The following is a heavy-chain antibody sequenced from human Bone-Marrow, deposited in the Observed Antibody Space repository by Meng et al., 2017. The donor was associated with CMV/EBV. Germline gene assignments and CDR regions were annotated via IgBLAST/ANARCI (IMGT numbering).Heavy chain of an antibody. CDR1: GYTFTSYG. J-gene: IGHJ6*02. CDR2: ISAYNGNT. D-gene: IGHD3-22*01. V-gene: IGHV1-18*01. CDR3: ARDLVTMIDDYVMDV. Sequence: ASVKVSCKASGYTFTSYGISWVRQAPGQGLEWMGWISAYNGNTNYAQKLQGRVTMTTDTSTSTAYMELRSLRSDDTAVYYCARDLVTMIDDYVMDVWGQGTTVTVSS.